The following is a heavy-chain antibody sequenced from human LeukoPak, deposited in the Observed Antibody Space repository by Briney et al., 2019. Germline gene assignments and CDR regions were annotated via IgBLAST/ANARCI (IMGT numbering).Heavy chain of an antibody. CDR1: GFTFSCCW. CDR3: AREPLGGTGTFDY. D-gene: IGHD1-1*01. CDR2: IKQDGSEK. V-gene: IGHV3-7*01. J-gene: IGHJ4*02. Sequence: GGSLRLSCAASGFTFSCCWMSWVRQAPGKGLEWVAKIKQDGSEKYYVDSVKGRFTISRDNAKRSIFLQMDSLRAEDTAVYYCAREPLGGTGTFDYWGQGTLVTVSS.